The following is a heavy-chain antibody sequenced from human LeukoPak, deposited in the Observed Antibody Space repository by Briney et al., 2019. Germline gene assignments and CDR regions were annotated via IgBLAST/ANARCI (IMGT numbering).Heavy chain of an antibody. CDR2: ILYGGSNK. J-gene: IGHJ4*02. Sequence: PGRSLKLSCAASGFTFSSYDMHWVRQAPGKGLEWVAVILYGGSNKYYADSVKGRFTISRDSSKNTLYLQMNSLTAEDTAVYYCAKGQELDDGVFDYWGQGTLVTVSS. D-gene: IGHD3/OR15-3a*01. CDR1: GFTFSSYD. CDR3: AKGQELDDGVFDY. V-gene: IGHV3-30*18.